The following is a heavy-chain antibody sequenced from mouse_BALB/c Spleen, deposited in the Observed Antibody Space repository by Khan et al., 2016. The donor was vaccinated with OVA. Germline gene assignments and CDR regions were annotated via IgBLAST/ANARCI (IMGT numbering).Heavy chain of an antibody. CDR2: IWSDGST. D-gene: IGHD2-10*01. CDR3: ARQPYYHYNIMDY. V-gene: IGHV2-6-1*01. J-gene: IGHJ4*01. Sequence: QVQLKQSGPGLVAPSQSLSITCTISGFSLTNYGVHWVRQPPGKGLEWLVVIWSDGSTTYNSALKSRLTISKDNSDSQVFLKMNSLQTDDTAMYFCARQPYYHYNIMDYWGQGTSVTFSS. CDR1: GFSLTNYG.